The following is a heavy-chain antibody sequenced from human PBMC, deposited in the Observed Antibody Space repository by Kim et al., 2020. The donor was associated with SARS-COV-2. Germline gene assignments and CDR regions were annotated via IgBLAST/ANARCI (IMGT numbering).Heavy chain of an antibody. CDR1: GFTFSSYA. J-gene: IGHJ6*02. V-gene: IGHV3-30-3*01. Sequence: GGSLRLSCAASGFTFSSYAMHWVRQAPGKGLEWVAVISYDGSNKYYADSVKGRFTISRDNSKNTLYLQMNSLRAEDTAVYYCARDHRQQLVTADYYYYYGMDVWGQGTTVTVSS. CDR2: ISYDGSNK. D-gene: IGHD6-13*01. CDR3: ARDHRQQLVTADYYYYYGMDV.